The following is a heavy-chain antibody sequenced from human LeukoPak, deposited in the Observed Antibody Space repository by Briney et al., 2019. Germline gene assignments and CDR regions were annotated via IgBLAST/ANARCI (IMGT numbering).Heavy chain of an antibody. CDR2: IYYSGST. J-gene: IGHJ4*02. Sequence: SETLSLTCTVSGGSISSSSYYWGWIRQPPGKGLEWIGSIYYSGSTYYNPSLKSRVTISVDTSKNQFSLKLSSVTAADTAVYYCARLMVRGVIYKAYFDYWGQGTLVTVSS. V-gene: IGHV4-39*01. D-gene: IGHD3-10*01. CDR3: ARLMVRGVIYKAYFDY. CDR1: GGSISSSSYY.